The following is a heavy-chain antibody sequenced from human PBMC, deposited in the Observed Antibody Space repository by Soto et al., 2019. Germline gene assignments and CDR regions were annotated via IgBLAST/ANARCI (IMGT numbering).Heavy chain of an antibody. CDR2: IYYSGST. CDR1: GGYISSYY. CDR3: ARERYCSGGSCYRDAAFDI. D-gene: IGHD2-15*01. Sequence: SETLSLTCTVSGGYISSYYWSWIRQPPGKGLEWIGYIYYSGSTNYNPSLKSRVTISVDTSKNQFSLKLSSVTAADTAVYYCARERYCSGGSCYRDAAFDIWGQGTTVTVSS. J-gene: IGHJ3*02. V-gene: IGHV4-59*01.